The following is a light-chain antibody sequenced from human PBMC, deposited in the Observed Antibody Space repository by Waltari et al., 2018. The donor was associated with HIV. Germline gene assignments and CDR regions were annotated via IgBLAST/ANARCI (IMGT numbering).Light chain of an antibody. Sequence: SYELTQPPSVSVSPGQTARITCSGDALPRKYAFWYQQKSSQAPVLGIYEDNRRPSGIPERCSGSSSGTMATLTISGAQVEDEGDYYCYSTDDSGNPLAVFGGGTQLTVL. CDR2: EDN. CDR1: ALPRKY. CDR3: YSTDDSGNPLAV. V-gene: IGLV3-10*01. J-gene: IGLJ7*01.